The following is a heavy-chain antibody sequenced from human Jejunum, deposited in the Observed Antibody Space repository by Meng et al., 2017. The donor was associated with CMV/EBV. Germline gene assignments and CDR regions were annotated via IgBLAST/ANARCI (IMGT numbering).Heavy chain of an antibody. CDR1: GYDFTSSW. CDR2: INPDDSST. V-gene: IGHV5-51*01. D-gene: IGHD1-1*01. J-gene: IGHJ5*01. CDR3: ARGYAFTNYFDS. Sequence: CKASGYDFTSSWIGWVRQMPGKGLEWTGIINPDDSSTTYRPSFQGQVTISVDKSISTAFLHWSSLKASDTAMYYCARGYAFTNYFDSWGQGTLVTVSS.